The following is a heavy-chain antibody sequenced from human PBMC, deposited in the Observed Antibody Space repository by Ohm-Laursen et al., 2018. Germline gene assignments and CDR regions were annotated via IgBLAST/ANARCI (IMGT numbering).Heavy chain of an antibody. CDR1: GGSISAYY. D-gene: IGHD3-3*01. CDR2: IYHSGST. V-gene: IGHV4-4*07. J-gene: IGHJ4*02. CDR3: ARAPRDDFWSGYVG. Sequence: GTLSLTCTVSGGSISAYYWSWIRQPAGKGLEWIGHIYHSGSTTYNPSLKSPVTISIDTSKRQFSLKLSSVTAADTAVYYCARAPRDDFWSGYVGWGQGTLVTVSS.